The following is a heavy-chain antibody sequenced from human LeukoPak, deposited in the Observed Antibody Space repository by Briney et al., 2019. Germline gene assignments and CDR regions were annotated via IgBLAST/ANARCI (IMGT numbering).Heavy chain of an antibody. Sequence: PSETLSLTCAVYGGSFSGYYWSWIRQPPGKGLEWIGEINHSGSTNYNPSLKSRVTISVDMSKNQFSLKLSSVTAADTAVYYCARGGVAAAGTHYFDYWGQGTLVTVSS. CDR1: GGSFSGYY. V-gene: IGHV4-34*01. CDR3: ARGGVAAAGTHYFDY. J-gene: IGHJ4*02. CDR2: INHSGST. D-gene: IGHD6-13*01.